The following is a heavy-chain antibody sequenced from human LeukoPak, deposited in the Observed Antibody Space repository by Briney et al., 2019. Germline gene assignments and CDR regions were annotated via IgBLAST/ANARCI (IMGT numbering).Heavy chain of an antibody. J-gene: IGHJ4*02. V-gene: IGHV1-2*04. Sequence: ASVKVSCKASGYTFTDYYMHWVRQAPGQGLEWMGWINPNSGDTNYAQKFQGSVTMTRDTSISTAYMEMSRLGSDDTAIYYCARLSGSGTWDGNEVDYWGQGTLVTVSS. CDR1: GYTFTDYY. D-gene: IGHD3-10*01. CDR3: ARLSGSGTWDGNEVDY. CDR2: INPNSGDT.